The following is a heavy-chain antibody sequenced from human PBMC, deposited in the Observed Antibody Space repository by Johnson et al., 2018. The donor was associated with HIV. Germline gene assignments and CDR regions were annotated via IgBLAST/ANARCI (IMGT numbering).Heavy chain of an antibody. J-gene: IGHJ3*02. V-gene: IGHV3-66*02. D-gene: IGHD2-21*01. CDR1: GFTVSSNY. CDR3: ARGGGCGGDCYSGFDAFDI. CDR2: IYSGGSNK. Sequence: EQLVESGGGVVQPGGSLRLSCAASGFTVSSNYMSWVRLAPGKGLEWVSVIYSGGSNKYYADSVKGRFTISRDNSKNTLYLQMNSLTTEDTAAYYCARGGGCGGDCYSGFDAFDIWGQGTMVTVS.